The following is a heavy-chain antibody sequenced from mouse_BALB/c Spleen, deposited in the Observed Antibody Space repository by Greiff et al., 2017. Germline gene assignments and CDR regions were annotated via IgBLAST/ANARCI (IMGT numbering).Heavy chain of an antibody. CDR3: NDYSGFAY. D-gene: IGHD1-1*01. CDR1: GFNIKDYY. J-gene: IGHJ3*01. V-gene: IGHV14-4*02. Sequence: EVKLQQSGAELVRSGASVKLSCTASGFNIKDYYMHWVKQRPEQGLEWIGWIDPENGDTEYAPKFQGKATMTADTSSNTAYLQLSSLTSEDTAVYYCNDYSGFAYWGQGTLVTVSA. CDR2: IDPENGDT.